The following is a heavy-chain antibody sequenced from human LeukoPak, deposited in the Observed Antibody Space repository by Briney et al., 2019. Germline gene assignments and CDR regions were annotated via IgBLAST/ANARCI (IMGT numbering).Heavy chain of an antibody. Sequence: ASVKVSCKASGYTFTGSYMHWVRQAPGQGLEWMGWINPNSGGTNYAQKFQGRVTMTRDTSISTAYMELSRLRSDDTSVYYCVRDYDGVVVRYFDYWGQGTLVTVSS. J-gene: IGHJ4*02. D-gene: IGHD3-3*01. CDR3: VRDYDGVVVRYFDY. CDR1: GYTFTGSY. V-gene: IGHV1-2*02. CDR2: INPNSGGT.